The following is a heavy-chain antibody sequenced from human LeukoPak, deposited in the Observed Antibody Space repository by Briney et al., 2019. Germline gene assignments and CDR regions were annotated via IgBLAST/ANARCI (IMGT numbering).Heavy chain of an antibody. CDR3: ARQHKYGGNALDP. CDR1: GGSISSSSYY. CDR2: IHYSGST. V-gene: IGHV4-39*01. Sequence: SETLSLTCIVSGGSISSSSYYWGWIRQPPGKGLEWIGSIHYSGSTYYNPSLKSRVTISVDTSKNQFSLKLSSVTAADTAVYYCARQHKYGGNALDPWGQGTLVTVSS. J-gene: IGHJ5*02. D-gene: IGHD4-23*01.